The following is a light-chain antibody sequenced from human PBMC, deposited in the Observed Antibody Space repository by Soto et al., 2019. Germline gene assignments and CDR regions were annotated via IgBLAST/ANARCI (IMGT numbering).Light chain of an antibody. CDR1: QSVSSSQ. Sequence: EIVLTQSPGTLSLSPGERATLSCRASQSVSSSQLAWYQQKPGQAPRLLIYDASTRATGIPDRFSGSGSGTAFTLTISRLEPEDFAVYHCQLYGSSPPWTFGQGTKVEIK. J-gene: IGKJ1*01. CDR3: QLYGSSPPWT. CDR2: DAS. V-gene: IGKV3-20*01.